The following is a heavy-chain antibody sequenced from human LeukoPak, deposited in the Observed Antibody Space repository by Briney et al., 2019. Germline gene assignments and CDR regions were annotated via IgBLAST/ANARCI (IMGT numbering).Heavy chain of an antibody. Sequence: PETLSLTCTVSGGSLTSYYWTWVRPPPGKGLEWIAHIFDSGHANYHPSLTSRVTISVTPSKSQLSLEVKSVTAADTAVYYCARYCGRNCNYAIDVWGQGTTVTVSS. CDR1: GGSLTSYY. CDR2: IFDSGHA. D-gene: IGHD2-21*02. J-gene: IGHJ6*02. CDR3: ARYCGRNCNYAIDV. V-gene: IGHV4-59*01.